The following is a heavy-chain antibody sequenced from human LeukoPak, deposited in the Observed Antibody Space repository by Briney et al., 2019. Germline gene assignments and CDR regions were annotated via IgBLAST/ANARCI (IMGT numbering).Heavy chain of an antibody. CDR3: ARLYYYDSSGYSI. J-gene: IGHJ3*02. Sequence: GGSLRLSCAASGFTFSDYYMSWIRQAPGKGLEWVSYISSSGSAIYYADSVKGRFTISRDNAKNSLYLQMNSLRAEDTAVYYCARLYYYDSSGYSIWGQGTMVTVSS. CDR2: ISSSGSAI. CDR1: GFTFSDYY. D-gene: IGHD3-22*01. V-gene: IGHV3-11*04.